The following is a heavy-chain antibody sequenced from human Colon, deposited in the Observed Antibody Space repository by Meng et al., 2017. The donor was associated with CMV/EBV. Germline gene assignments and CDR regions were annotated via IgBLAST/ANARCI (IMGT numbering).Heavy chain of an antibody. CDR2: IYWNDDK. V-gene: IGHV2-5*01. J-gene: IGHJ4*02. D-gene: IGHD3-3*01. CDR3: AHLYYDFYPLYYFDY. CDR1: VFSLSTSGVG. Sequence: SGPTLVKPTHTLTLTCTFSVFSLSTSGVGVGWIRQPPGKALEWLALIYWNDDKRYSPSLKSRLTITKDTSKNQVVLTMTNMDPVDTATYYCAHLYYDFYPLYYFDYWGQGTLVTVSS.